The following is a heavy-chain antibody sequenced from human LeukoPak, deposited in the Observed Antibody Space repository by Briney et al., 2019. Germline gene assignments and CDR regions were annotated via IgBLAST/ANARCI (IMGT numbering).Heavy chain of an antibody. CDR3: ARGRYNYFDY. D-gene: IGHD5-18*01. J-gene: IGHJ4*02. Sequence: PSETLSLTCTVSGYSISSGYYWGWIRQPPGKGLEWIGSIYHSGSTYYNPSLKSRVTISVDTSKNQFSLKLSSVTAADTAVYYCARGRYNYFDYWGQGTLVTVSS. CDR1: GYSISSGYY. CDR2: IYHSGST. V-gene: IGHV4-38-2*02.